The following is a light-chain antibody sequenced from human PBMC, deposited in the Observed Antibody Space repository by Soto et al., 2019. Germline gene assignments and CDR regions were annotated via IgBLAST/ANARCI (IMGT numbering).Light chain of an antibody. CDR2: DVS. CDR1: SSDVGDYNY. CDR3: SSYTSSSTYV. Sequence: QSALTQPASVSGSPGQSIAISCTGTSSDVGDYNYVSWYQQHPGKTPKLLICDVSNRPSGVSNRFSGSKSGNTASLTISGFEAEDEAEYYCSSYTSSSTYVFGTGTKVTVL. V-gene: IGLV2-14*03. J-gene: IGLJ1*01.